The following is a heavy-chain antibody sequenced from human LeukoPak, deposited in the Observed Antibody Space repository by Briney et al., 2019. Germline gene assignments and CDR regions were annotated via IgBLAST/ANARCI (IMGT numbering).Heavy chain of an antibody. D-gene: IGHD1-26*01. CDR3: AKDGDSYSGSYWIDY. Sequence: PGGSLRLCCAASGFTFSSYAMSWVRQAPGKGLEWVSAISGSGGSTYYADSVKGRFTISRDNSKNTLYMQMNSLRAEDTAVYYCAKDGDSYSGSYWIDYWGQGTLVTVSS. CDR1: GFTFSSYA. V-gene: IGHV3-23*01. J-gene: IGHJ4*02. CDR2: ISGSGGST.